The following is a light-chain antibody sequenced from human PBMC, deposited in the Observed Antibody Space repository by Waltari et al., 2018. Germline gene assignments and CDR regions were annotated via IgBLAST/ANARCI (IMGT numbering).Light chain of an antibody. CDR1: SPNLGAGYD. J-gene: IGLJ2*01. CDR2: GNS. Sequence: HSVLTPPPSVSGAPGQSVTLPCPGRSPNLGAGYDVHWYQPLPGTAPKLLIYGNSNRPSGVPDRFSGSKSGTSASLAITGLQAEDEADYYCQSYDSSLSGGVFGGGTKLTVL. CDR3: QSYDSSLSGGV. V-gene: IGLV1-40*01.